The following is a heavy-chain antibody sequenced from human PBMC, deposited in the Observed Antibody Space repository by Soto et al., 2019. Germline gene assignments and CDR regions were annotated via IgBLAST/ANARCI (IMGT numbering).Heavy chain of an antibody. D-gene: IGHD4-17*01. CDR3: ASDPHYGGHYYYGMDV. CDR1: GFTFSSYG. Sequence: QVQLVESGGGVVQPGRSLRLSCAASGFTFSSYGMHWVRQAPGKGLEWVAVIWYDGSNKYYADSVKGRFTISRDNSKNPLYLQMSRLRAEDTAVYYCASDPHYGGHYYYGMDVWGPGTTVTVSS. J-gene: IGHJ6*01. V-gene: IGHV3-33*01. CDR2: IWYDGSNK.